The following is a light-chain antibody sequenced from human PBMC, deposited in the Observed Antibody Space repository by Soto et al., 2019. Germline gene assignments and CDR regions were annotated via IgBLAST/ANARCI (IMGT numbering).Light chain of an antibody. V-gene: IGLV2-14*01. CDR1: SSDIGDYNY. CDR3: SSYASSSTLVV. J-gene: IGLJ2*01. Sequence: QSALTQPASVSGSPGQSITISCTGTSSDIGDYNYVSWYQQHPGKAPKLMISEVTNRPSGVSNRFSGSKSGTTASLTISGLQAEDEADYYCSSYASSSTLVVFGGGTKLTVL. CDR2: EVT.